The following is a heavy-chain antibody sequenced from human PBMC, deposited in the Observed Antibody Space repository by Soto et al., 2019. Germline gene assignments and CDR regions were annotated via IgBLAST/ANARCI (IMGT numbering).Heavy chain of an antibody. D-gene: IGHD3-10*01. CDR3: ARDIGELASYYFAY. J-gene: IGHJ4*02. V-gene: IGHV3-7*01. Sequence: DTVKGRFTISRDNARNSLYLQMSSLRAEDTAVYYCARDIGELASYYFAYWGQGTLVTVSS.